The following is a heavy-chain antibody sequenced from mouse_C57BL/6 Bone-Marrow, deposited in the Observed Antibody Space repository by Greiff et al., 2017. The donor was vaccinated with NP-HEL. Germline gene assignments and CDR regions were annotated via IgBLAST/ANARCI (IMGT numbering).Heavy chain of an antibody. J-gene: IGHJ2*01. V-gene: IGHV1-74*01. Sequence: VQLQQPGAELVKPGASVKVSCKASGYTFTSYWMHWVKQRPGQGLEWIGRINPSDSDTNYNQKFKGKATLTVDKSSSTAYMQLSSLTSEDSAVYYCANLYYYGSPPYYFDYWGQGTTLTVSS. CDR3: ANLYYYGSPPYYFDY. CDR1: GYTFTSYW. CDR2: INPSDSDT. D-gene: IGHD1-1*01.